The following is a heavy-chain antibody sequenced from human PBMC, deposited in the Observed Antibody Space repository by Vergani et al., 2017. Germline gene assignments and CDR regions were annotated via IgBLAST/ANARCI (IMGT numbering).Heavy chain of an antibody. Sequence: EVQLVESGGGLVQPGGSLRLSCAACGFTFSTNDMHWVRQATGKGLEWVSAIGTAGDTYYPGSVKGQFTISRENDKNSLYLQMNSLRAGDTAVYYCARRGLLWFGELLYPLDYWGQGTLVTVSS. CDR3: ARRGLLWFGELLYPLDY. V-gene: IGHV3-13*03. J-gene: IGHJ4*02. CDR1: GFTFSTND. CDR2: IGTAGDT. D-gene: IGHD3-10*01.